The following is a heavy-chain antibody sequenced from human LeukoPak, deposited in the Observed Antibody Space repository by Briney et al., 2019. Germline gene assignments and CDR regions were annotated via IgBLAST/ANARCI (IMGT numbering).Heavy chain of an antibody. D-gene: IGHD6-6*01. Sequence: GGSLRLSCSASGFTFNRFYLHWVRQAPGKGLEFVSHISSNGATTYYADSVKGRFAISRDNSKNTLYLQMSSLRADDTAVYYCVKGLDYSSSQMDSWGQGTTVTVSS. V-gene: IGHV3-64D*06. CDR3: VKGLDYSSSQMDS. J-gene: IGHJ6*02. CDR2: ISSNGATT. CDR1: GFTFNRFY.